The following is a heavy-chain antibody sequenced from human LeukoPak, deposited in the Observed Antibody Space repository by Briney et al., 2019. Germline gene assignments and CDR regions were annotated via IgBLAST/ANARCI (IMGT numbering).Heavy chain of an antibody. D-gene: IGHD3-22*01. CDR1: GFTFSSYG. CDR3: ARDYYDSSGYYYLLGY. Sequence: GGSLRLSCAASGFTFSSYGMHWVGRAPGKGLEWVAVIWYDGSNKYYADSVKGRFTISRDNSKNTLYLQMNSLRAEDTAVYYCARDYYDSSGYYYLLGYWGQGTLVTVSS. V-gene: IGHV3-33*01. J-gene: IGHJ4*02. CDR2: IWYDGSNK.